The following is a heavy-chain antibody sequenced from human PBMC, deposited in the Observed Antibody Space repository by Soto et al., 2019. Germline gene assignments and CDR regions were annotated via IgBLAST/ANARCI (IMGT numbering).Heavy chain of an antibody. J-gene: IGHJ6*02. CDR1: GGTFSSYA. CDR3: ARAGYDFWSGYPHPTYYYGMDV. D-gene: IGHD3-3*01. CDR2: IIPTFGTA. Sequence: GASVKVSCKASGGTFSSYAISWVRQAPGQGPEWMGGIIPTFGTANYAQKFQGRVTITADESTSTAYMELSSLRSEDTAVYYCARAGYDFWSGYPHPTYYYGMDVWGQGTTVTVSS. V-gene: IGHV1-69*13.